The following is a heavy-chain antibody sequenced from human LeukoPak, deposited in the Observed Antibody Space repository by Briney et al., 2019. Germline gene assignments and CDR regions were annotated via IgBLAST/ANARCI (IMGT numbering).Heavy chain of an antibody. V-gene: IGHV3-15*07. J-gene: IGHJ4*02. CDR1: GFTFSNAW. D-gene: IGHD3-10*01. Sequence: GGSLRLSCAASGFTFSNAWMNWVRQAPGKGLEWVGRIKSKTDGGTTDYAAPVKGRFTISRDDSKNTLYLQMNSLKTEDTAVYYCTTDSDYYGSGSSDYWGQGTLVTVSS. CDR3: TTDSDYYGSGSSDY. CDR2: IKSKTDGGTT.